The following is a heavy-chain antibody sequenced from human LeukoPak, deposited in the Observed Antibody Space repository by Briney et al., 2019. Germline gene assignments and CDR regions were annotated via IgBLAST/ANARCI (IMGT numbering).Heavy chain of an antibody. CDR2: IIPIFGTA. CDR1: GGTFSSYA. CDR3: ARDYYDFWSGYMY. D-gene: IGHD3-3*01. V-gene: IGHV1-69*05. J-gene: IGHJ4*02. Sequence: GASVKVSCKASGGTFSSYAISWVRQAPGQGLEWMGRIIPIFGTANYAQKFQGRVTITTDESTSTAYMELSSLRSEDTAVYYCARDYYDFWSGYMYWGQGTLVTVSS.